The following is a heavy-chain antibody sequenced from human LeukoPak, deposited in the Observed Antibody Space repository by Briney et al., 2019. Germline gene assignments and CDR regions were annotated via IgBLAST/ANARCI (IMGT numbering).Heavy chain of an antibody. CDR2: ISSSGSTT. CDR1: GFTFSYYS. Sequence: GGSLRLSCAVSGFTFSYYSMNWVRQAPGKGLEWVSYISSSGSTTYYADSVKGRFTVSRDNAKNSLYLQMNSLRDEDTAVYYCAREARARGGFDQWGQGTLVTVSS. D-gene: IGHD3-10*01. V-gene: IGHV3-48*02. J-gene: IGHJ4*02. CDR3: AREARARGGFDQ.